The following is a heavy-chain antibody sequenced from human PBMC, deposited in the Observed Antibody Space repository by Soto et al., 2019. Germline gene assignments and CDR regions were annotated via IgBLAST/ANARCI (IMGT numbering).Heavy chain of an antibody. CDR2: ISYDGSNK. D-gene: IGHD6-19*01. V-gene: IGHV3-30-3*01. J-gene: IGHJ4*02. Sequence: QVQLVESGGGVVQPGRSLRLSCAASGFTFSSYAMHWVRQAPGKGLEWVAVISYDGSNKYYADSVKGRFTISRDNSKNTLYLQMNSLRAEDTAVYYWASSLEQWLDVEAWGQGTLVTVSS. CDR1: GFTFSSYA. CDR3: ASSLEQWLDVEA.